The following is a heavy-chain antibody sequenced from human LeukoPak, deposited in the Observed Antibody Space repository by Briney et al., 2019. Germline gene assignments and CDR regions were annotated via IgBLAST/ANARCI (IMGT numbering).Heavy chain of an antibody. D-gene: IGHD3-22*01. CDR1: GGSISSGGYY. V-gene: IGHV4-30-4*08. J-gene: IGHJ4*02. CDR2: IYYSGST. CDR3: AGTDSRGYYFNS. Sequence: PSETLSLTCTVSGGSISSGGYYWSWIRQHPGKGLEWIGYIYYSGSTYYNPSLKSRVTISVGTSKNQFSLKLSSVTAADTAVYYCAGTDSRGYYFNSWGQGTLVTVST.